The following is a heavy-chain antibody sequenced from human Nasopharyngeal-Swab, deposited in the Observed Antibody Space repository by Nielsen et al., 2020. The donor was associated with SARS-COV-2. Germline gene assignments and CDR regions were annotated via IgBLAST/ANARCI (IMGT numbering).Heavy chain of an antibody. CDR2: ISAYNGNT. Sequence: ASVKVSCKASGYTFTSYGISWVRQAPGQGLEWMGWISAYNGNTNYAQKLQGRVTMTTDTSTSTAYMELSRLRSDDTAVYYCAREGIEGFASRYGLDVWGQGTTVTVSS. J-gene: IGHJ6*02. CDR3: AREGIEGFASRYGLDV. V-gene: IGHV1-18*01. CDR1: GYTFTSYG. D-gene: IGHD3-16*01.